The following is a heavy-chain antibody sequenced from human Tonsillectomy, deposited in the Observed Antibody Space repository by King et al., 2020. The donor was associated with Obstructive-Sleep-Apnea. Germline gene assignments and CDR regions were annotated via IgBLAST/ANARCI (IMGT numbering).Heavy chain of an antibody. Sequence: QLVQSGAEVKKPGESLKISCKGSGYSFTSYWIGWVRQMPGKGLEWMGIIYPGDSDTRYSPSFQGQVTISADKSISTAYLQWSSLKASDTAMYYCARHPPYCSSTSCYAVYIDYWGQGTLVTVSS. D-gene: IGHD2-2*01. J-gene: IGHJ4*02. CDR3: ARHPPYCSSTSCYAVYIDY. CDR2: IYPGDSDT. V-gene: IGHV5-51*01. CDR1: GYSFTSYW.